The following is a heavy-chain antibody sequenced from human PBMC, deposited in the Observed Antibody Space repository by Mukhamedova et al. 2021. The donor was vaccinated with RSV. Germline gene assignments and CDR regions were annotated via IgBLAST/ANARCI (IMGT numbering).Heavy chain of an antibody. CDR3: ARIYDSSGYYPSVAFDI. Sequence: VSDIGNSNTTIYYADSVKGRFTISRDNAKNSLYLQMNSLRAEDTAVYYCARIYDSSGYYPSVAFDIWGQGTMVTVSS. V-gene: IGHV3-48*04. CDR2: IGNSNTTI. D-gene: IGHD3-22*01. J-gene: IGHJ3*02.